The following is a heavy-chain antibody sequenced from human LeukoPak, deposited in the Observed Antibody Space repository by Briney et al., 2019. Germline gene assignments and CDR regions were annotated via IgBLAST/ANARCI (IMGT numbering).Heavy chain of an antibody. J-gene: IGHJ4*02. Sequence: GESLKISCKDSGYSFTSYWIGWVRQMPGKGLEWMGIIYPGDSDTRYSPSFQGQVTISADKPISTAYLQWRSLKASDSAMYYCARRIAGSGVDYWGQGTLVTVSS. V-gene: IGHV5-51*01. CDR2: IYPGDSDT. D-gene: IGHD6-13*01. CDR1: GYSFTSYW. CDR3: ARRIAGSGVDY.